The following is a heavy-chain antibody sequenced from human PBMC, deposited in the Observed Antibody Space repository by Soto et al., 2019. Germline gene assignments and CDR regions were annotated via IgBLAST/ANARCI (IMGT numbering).Heavy chain of an antibody. CDR2: INAGNGNT. Sequence: ASVKVSCKASGYTFTSYAMHWVRQAPGQRLEWMGWINAGNGNTKYSQKFQGRVTITRDISASTAYMELSSLRSEDTAVYYCARDRVRFLEWLPPPSGWFDPWGQGTLVTVSS. CDR3: ARDRVRFLEWLPPPSGWFDP. D-gene: IGHD3-3*01. J-gene: IGHJ5*02. V-gene: IGHV1-3*01. CDR1: GYTFTSYA.